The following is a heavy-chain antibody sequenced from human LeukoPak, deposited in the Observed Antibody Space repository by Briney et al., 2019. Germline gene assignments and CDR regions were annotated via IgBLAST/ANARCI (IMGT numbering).Heavy chain of an antibody. Sequence: ASVKLSCKASGYTFTSDGISWVRQAPGQGLEWMGWISAYNGNKNYAQKLQGRVTMTTDTSTSTAYMELRSLRSDDTAVYYCARDMASGSDGAFDICRQGTMVTVSS. D-gene: IGHD1-26*01. V-gene: IGHV1-18*01. CDR2: ISAYNGNK. J-gene: IGHJ3*02. CDR3: ARDMASGSDGAFDI. CDR1: GYTFTSDG.